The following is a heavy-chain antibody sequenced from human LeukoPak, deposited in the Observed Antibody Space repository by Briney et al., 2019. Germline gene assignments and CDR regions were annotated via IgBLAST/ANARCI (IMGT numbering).Heavy chain of an antibody. D-gene: IGHD5/OR15-5a*01. CDR2: IYYRGST. J-gene: IGHJ4*02. Sequence: PSQTLSLTCTVSGGSISRGGNYWTWIRQHPGKGLEWIGYIYYRGSTYYNPSLKSRVTISIDTPQNQFSLKLSSVTAADTAVYYCARESTLDFDYWGQGTLVTVSS. CDR3: ARESTLDFDY. V-gene: IGHV4-31*03. CDR1: GGSISRGGNY.